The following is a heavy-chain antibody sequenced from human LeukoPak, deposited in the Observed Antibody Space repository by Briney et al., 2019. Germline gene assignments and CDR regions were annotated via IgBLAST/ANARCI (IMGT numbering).Heavy chain of an antibody. CDR2: INPNSGDT. V-gene: IGHV1-2*02. Sequence: AASVKVSCKASGHTFNGYYMHWVRQAPGQGLEWMGWINPNSGDTNYAQRFQGRVTMTRDTSISTAYMELGRLRSDDTAVYYCARAFTHDTFDIWGQGTVVTVSS. CDR3: ARAFTHDTFDI. CDR1: GHTFNGYY. J-gene: IGHJ3*02. D-gene: IGHD3-3*02.